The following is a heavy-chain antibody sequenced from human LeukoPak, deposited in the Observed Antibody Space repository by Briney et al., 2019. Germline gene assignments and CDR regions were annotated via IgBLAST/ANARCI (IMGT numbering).Heavy chain of an antibody. CDR2: INHSGST. D-gene: IGHD3-10*01. J-gene: IGHJ4*02. Sequence: SETLSLXCAVYGGSFSGYYWSWIRQPPGKGLEWIGEINHSGSTNYNPSLKSRVTISVDTSKNQFSLKLSSVTAADTAVYYCARGFSYYGSGSYYPYFDYWGQGTLVTVSS. V-gene: IGHV4-34*01. CDR1: GGSFSGYY. CDR3: ARGFSYYGSGSYYPYFDY.